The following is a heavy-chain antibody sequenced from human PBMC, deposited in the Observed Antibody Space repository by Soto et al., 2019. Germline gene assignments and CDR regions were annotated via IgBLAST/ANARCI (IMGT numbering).Heavy chain of an antibody. CDR3: ARGPSSLTRFDY. Sequence: GGSLRLSCAASGFTFSSYAMKWVRQAPGKGLEWVAVISFDGSNKYYEDSEKGRFTISRDNTKNTLYLQMNSLRAEDTAVYFCARGPSSLTRFDYWGQGTLVTVSS. V-gene: IGHV3-30-3*01. CDR1: GFTFSSYA. CDR2: ISFDGSNK. D-gene: IGHD2-2*01. J-gene: IGHJ4*02.